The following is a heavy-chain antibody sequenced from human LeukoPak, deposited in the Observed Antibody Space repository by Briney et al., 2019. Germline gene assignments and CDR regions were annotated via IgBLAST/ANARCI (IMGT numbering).Heavy chain of an antibody. Sequence: GGSLRLSCAAYGFTFSSYWMHWVRQAPGKGLVWVSRIKSDGTTTDYADSVKGRFTISRDNAKNTLYLQMDSLRAEDTAVYYCARDRSGSRDYWGQGTLVTVSS. CDR3: ARDRSGSRDY. V-gene: IGHV3-74*01. D-gene: IGHD3-10*01. CDR2: IKSDGTTT. J-gene: IGHJ4*02. CDR1: GFTFSSYW.